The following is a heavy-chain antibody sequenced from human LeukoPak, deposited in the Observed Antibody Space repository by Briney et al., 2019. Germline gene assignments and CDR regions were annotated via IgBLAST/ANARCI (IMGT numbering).Heavy chain of an antibody. D-gene: IGHD6-19*01. CDR3: AREQWLYYFDY. CDR1: GGSISSYY. J-gene: IGHJ4*02. Sequence: SETLSLTCTVSGGSISSYYWSWIRQPPGKGLEWIGYIYYSGSTNYNPSLKSRVTISVDTSKNQFSLTLSSVTAADTAVYYCAREQWLYYFDYWGQGTLVTVSS. CDR2: IYYSGST. V-gene: IGHV4-59*08.